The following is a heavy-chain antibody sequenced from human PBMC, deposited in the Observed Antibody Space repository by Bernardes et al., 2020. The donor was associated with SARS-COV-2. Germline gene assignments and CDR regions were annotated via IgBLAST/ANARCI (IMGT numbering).Heavy chain of an antibody. CDR1: GFIISHHY. J-gene: IGHJ6*02. Sequence: GGPLRLLCAACGFIISHHYVGWLRSPPGKGLSLFGRHKGKGDSYTAEYAASVKGRFTISRDDSKNSVYLQMNSLKIEDTAVYYCARDQWRPDYYYGLDVWGLGIKVTVS. V-gene: IGHV3-72*01. CDR3: ARDQWRPDYYYGLDV. D-gene: IGHD6-19*01. CDR2: HKGKGDSYTA.